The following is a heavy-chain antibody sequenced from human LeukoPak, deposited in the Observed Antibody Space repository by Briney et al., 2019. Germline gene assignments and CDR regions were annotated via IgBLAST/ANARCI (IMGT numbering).Heavy chain of an antibody. Sequence: PGGSLRLSCAASGFTFSSYWMSWVRQAPGKGLEWVANIKQDGSEKYYVDSVKGRFTISRDNAKNSLYLQMNSLRAEDTAVYYCARVGHYDSSGYFIFSSFDYWGQGTLVTVSS. CDR3: ARVGHYDSSGYFIFSSFDY. V-gene: IGHV3-7*01. CDR1: GFTFSSYW. J-gene: IGHJ4*02. D-gene: IGHD3-22*01. CDR2: IKQDGSEK.